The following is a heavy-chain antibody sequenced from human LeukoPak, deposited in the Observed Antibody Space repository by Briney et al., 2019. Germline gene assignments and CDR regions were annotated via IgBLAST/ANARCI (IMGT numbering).Heavy chain of an antibody. V-gene: IGHV3-23*01. J-gene: IGHJ4*02. Sequence: GGSLSLSCAASGFTFSNYAMSCVRQAPGEGGEGVSSISCRGGSTYYADSVKGEFTISRDNSKNTLYLQMDSLRGQDTTVYYGVNFKARLSIAVDGGGFDGWGQRTLVTASS. CDR2: ISCRGGST. D-gene: IGHD6-13*01. CDR1: GFTFSNYA. CDR3: VNFKARLSIAVDGGGFDG.